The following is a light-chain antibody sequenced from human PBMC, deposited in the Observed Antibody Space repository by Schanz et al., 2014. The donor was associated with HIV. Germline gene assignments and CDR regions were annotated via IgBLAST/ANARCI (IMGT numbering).Light chain of an antibody. CDR2: GST. CDR3: QSFDLSLSAVV. V-gene: IGLV1-40*01. Sequence: QSELTQPPSVSGAPGQRVTISCTGGSSNIGSPYDVHWYRQFPGSAPQLLIFGSTNRPSGVPDRFSGSKSGTAASLAITGLQIEDEAVYYCQSFDLSLSAVVFGGGTKLTVL. CDR1: SSNIGSPYD. J-gene: IGLJ2*01.